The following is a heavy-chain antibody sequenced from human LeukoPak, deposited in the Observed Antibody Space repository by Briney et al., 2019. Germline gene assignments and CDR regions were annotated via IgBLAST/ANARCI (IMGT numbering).Heavy chain of an antibody. J-gene: IGHJ5*02. Sequence: GGSLRLSCAASGFTFSSYGMHWVRQAPGKGLEWVAVISYDGSNKYYADSVKGRFTISRDNSKNTLYLQMNSLRAEDTAVYYCARLLGSTVTTWGVNWFDPWGQGTLVTVPS. V-gene: IGHV3-30*03. CDR2: ISYDGSNK. CDR3: ARLLGSTVTTWGVNWFDP. CDR1: GFTFSSYG. D-gene: IGHD4-17*01.